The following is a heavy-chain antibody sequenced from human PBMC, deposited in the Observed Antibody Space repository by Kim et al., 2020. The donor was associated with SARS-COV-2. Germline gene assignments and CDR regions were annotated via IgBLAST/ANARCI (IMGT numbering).Heavy chain of an antibody. V-gene: IGHV6-1*01. Sequence: SQTLSLTCVISGDSVSSNIATWNWVRQSPSRGLEWLGRTYYRSRWLNEYATSVKSRITINPDTPKNQFSLQLSSVTPEDTAVYYCARAAGGQSALDFWGQ. CDR3: ARAAGGQSALDF. CDR2: TYYRSRWLN. J-gene: IGHJ4*02. D-gene: IGHD6-13*01. CDR1: GDSVSSNIAT.